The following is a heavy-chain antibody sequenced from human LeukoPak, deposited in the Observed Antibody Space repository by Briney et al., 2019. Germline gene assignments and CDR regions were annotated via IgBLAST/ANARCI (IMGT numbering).Heavy chain of an antibody. CDR3: AKKLVMGPTGGFDP. V-gene: IGHV3-23*01. D-gene: IGHD1-26*01. J-gene: IGHJ5*02. Sequence: GGSLRLSCAASGFTFISYTMGWVHQAPGKGLEWVSTITGSGGSTSYADSVKGRFTISKDNSRSTLFLQMNSLRAEDTAVYYCAKKLVMGPTGGFDPWGQGTQVTVSS. CDR2: ITGSGGST. CDR1: GFTFISYT.